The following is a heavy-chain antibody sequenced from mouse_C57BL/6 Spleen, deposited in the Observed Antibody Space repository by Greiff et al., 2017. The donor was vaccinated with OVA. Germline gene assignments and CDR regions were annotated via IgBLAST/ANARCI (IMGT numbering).Heavy chain of an antibody. J-gene: IGHJ4*01. CDR3: ARGNFYAMDY. V-gene: IGHV5-16*01. Sequence: EVRLVESEGGLVQPGSSMKLSCTASGFTFSDYYMAWGRQGPEKGLEWVANINYDGSSTYYLDSLKSRFIISRDNAKNILYLQMSSLKSEDTATYYCARGNFYAMDYWGQGTSVTVSS. CDR2: INYDGSST. D-gene: IGHD2-1*01. CDR1: GFTFSDYY.